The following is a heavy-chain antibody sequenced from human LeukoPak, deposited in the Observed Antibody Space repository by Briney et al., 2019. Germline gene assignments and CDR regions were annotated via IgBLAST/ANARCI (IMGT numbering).Heavy chain of an antibody. V-gene: IGHV4-61*08. J-gene: IGHJ5*02. Sequence: SETLSLTCTVSGGSVSSGGYYWSWIRQPPGKGLEWIGYIYYSGSTNYNPSLKSRVTISVDTSKNQFSLKLSSVTAADTAVYYCARDRDSGSFPDPWGQGTLVTVSS. CDR3: ARDRDSGSFPDP. D-gene: IGHD1-26*01. CDR1: GGSVSSGGYY. CDR2: IYYSGST.